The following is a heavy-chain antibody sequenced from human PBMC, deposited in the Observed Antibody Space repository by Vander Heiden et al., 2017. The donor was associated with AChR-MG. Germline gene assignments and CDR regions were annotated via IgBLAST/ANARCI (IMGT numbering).Heavy chain of an antibody. J-gene: IGHJ4*02. V-gene: IGHV3-23*01. D-gene: IGHD6-19*01. CDR2: ISCSGGST. Sequence: EVQLLESGGGLVQPGGSLRLSCAASGFTFGSYAMSWVRQAPGKGLEWVSAISCSGGSTYYADSVKGRFTISRDNSKNTLYLQMNSLRAEDTAVYYCATETGYSSGWFFSNWGQGTLVTVSS. CDR1: GFTFGSYA. CDR3: ATETGYSSGWFFSN.